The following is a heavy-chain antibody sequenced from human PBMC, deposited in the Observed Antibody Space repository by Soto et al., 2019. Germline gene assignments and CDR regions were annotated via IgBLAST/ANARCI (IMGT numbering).Heavy chain of an antibody. V-gene: IGHV3-74*01. D-gene: IGHD3-10*01. CDR2: IDNAGTDS. CDR1: GFTLSGRS. J-gene: IGHJ6*04. Sequence: EVQLVESAGGLVQPGGSLRLSCAASGFTLSGRSMHWVRQAPGKGLVWVSGIDNAGTDSTYADSVKGRFTSSRDNAKNMLYLQMNSLRVEETAVYYCARGWFGPDVWGKGTTVTVSS. CDR3: ARGWFGPDV.